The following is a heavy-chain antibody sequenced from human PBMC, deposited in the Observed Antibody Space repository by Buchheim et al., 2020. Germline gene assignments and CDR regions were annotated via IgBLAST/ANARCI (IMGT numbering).Heavy chain of an antibody. CDR3: AKAYSSSWYYFDY. CDR1: GFTFNNYA. D-gene: IGHD6-13*01. V-gene: IGHV3-23*01. Sequence: EMQLLQSGGGLVQPGGSLRLSCAASGFTFNNYAMDWVRQAPGKGLEWVSAISGSGANGYYADSVKGRFTISRDNSMNTLYLQMNSLRAEDTAVYYCAKAYSSSWYYFDYWGQGTL. J-gene: IGHJ4*02. CDR2: ISGSGANG.